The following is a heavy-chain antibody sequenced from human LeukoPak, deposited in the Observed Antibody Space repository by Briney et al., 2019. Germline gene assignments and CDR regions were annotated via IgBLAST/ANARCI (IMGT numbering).Heavy chain of an antibody. CDR2: MNPNSGNT. J-gene: IGHJ6*02. Sequence: ASVKVSCKASGYTFISYDINWVRQATGQGLEWMGWMNPNSGNTGYAQKFQGRVTMTRNTSISTAYMELSSLRSEDTAVYYCARGREAEDSSSWYAQWRAYYYYGMDVWGQGTTVTVSS. D-gene: IGHD6-13*01. V-gene: IGHV1-8*01. CDR1: GYTFISYD. CDR3: ARGREAEDSSSWYAQWRAYYYYGMDV.